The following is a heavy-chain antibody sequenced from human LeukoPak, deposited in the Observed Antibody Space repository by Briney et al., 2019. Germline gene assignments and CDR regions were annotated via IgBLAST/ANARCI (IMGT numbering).Heavy chain of an antibody. CDR1: GFTFNAYS. J-gene: IGHJ4*01. CDR2: ISSCSSYI. D-gene: IGHD2-8*01. CDR3: ARDSMVYAINY. V-gene: IGHV3-21*01. Sequence: GGSLTLSCAASGFTFNAYSMNWVRQAPGKGLEWVSSISSCSSYIYYADSVKGRFTISRDNAKNSLYLQMNSLRAEDTAVYYCARDSMVYAINYWGQGTLVTVSS.